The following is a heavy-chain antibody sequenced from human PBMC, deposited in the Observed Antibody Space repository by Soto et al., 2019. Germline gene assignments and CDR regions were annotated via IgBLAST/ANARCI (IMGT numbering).Heavy chain of an antibody. CDR1: GFTFSSYA. V-gene: IGHV3-23*01. CDR3: AKDRPITFGGVIAPFDY. CDR2: ISGSGGST. Sequence: PGGSLRLSCAASGFTFSSYAMSWVRQAPGKGLEWVSAISGSGGSTYYADSVKGRFTISRDNSKNTLYLQMNSLRAEDTAVYYCAKDRPITFGGVIAPFDYWRQGTLVTVSS. D-gene: IGHD3-16*02. J-gene: IGHJ4*02.